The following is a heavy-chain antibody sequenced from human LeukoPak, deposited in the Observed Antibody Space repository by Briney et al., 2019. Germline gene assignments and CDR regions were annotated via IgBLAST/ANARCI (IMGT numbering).Heavy chain of an antibody. CDR2: IYYSGST. CDR3: PRASRDSSGYSNWFDP. V-gene: IGHV4-30-4*01. Sequence: SETLSLTCTVSGGSISSGDYYWSWIRQPPGKGLEWIGYIYYSGSTYYNPSLKSRVTISVDTSKNQFSLKLSSVTAADTAVYYCPRASRDSSGYSNWFDPWGQGTLVTVSS. CDR1: GGSISSGDYY. D-gene: IGHD3-22*01. J-gene: IGHJ5*02.